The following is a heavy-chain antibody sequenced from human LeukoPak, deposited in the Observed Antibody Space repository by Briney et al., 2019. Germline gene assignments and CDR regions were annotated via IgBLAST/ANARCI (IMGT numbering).Heavy chain of an antibody. D-gene: IGHD6-19*01. CDR3: ARDGAVAGRYNWFDP. V-gene: IGHV1-46*01. Sequence: EASVKVSCKASGYTFTSYYMHWVRQAPGQGLEWMGIINPSGGSTSYAQKFQGRVTMTRDMSTSTVYMELSSLRSEDTAVYYCARDGAVAGRYNWFDPWGQGTLVTVSS. CDR1: GYTFTSYY. CDR2: INPSGGST. J-gene: IGHJ5*02.